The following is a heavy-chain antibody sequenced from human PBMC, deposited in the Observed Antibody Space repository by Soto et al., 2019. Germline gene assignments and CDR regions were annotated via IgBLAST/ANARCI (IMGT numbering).Heavy chain of an antibody. CDR1: GGSIRGCDFY. V-gene: IGHV4-30-4*01. CDR2: IYYSGST. D-gene: IGHD2-21*01. J-gene: IGHJ5*02. Sequence: SETRSLTRTVSGGSIRGCDFYGGLFPHPPGKGLEWIGYIYYSGSTYHNPSLKSRVTISIDSSKNQFSLNLRSVTAADTAVYYCARTSDLGFRDWFDPWGQGTLVTVSS. CDR3: ARTSDLGFRDWFDP.